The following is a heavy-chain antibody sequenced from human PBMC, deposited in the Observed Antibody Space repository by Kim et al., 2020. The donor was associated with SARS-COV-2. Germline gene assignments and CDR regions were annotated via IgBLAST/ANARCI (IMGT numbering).Heavy chain of an antibody. D-gene: IGHD2-2*01. CDR3: ARGFGPAAMLCFVYYYYYGMDG. V-gene: IGHV3-48*03. CDR2: ISSSGSTI. J-gene: IGHJ6*02. Sequence: GGSLRLSCAASGFTFSSYEMNWVRQAPGKGLEWVSYISSSGSTIYYADSVKGRFTISRDNAKNSLYLQMNSLRAEDTAVYYCARGFGPAAMLCFVYYYYYGMDGWGQGATATVSS. CDR1: GFTFSSYE.